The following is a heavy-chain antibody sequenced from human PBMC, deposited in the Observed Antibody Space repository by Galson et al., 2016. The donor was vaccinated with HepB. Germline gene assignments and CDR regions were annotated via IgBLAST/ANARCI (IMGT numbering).Heavy chain of an antibody. J-gene: IGHJ4*02. CDR2: ICGSCGDI. V-gene: IGHV3-23*01. CDR1: GFSFSSYD. CDR3: AIDPSHWIENPFAL. Sequence: SLRLSCAASGFSFSSYDMNWVRQAPGKGLEWVSTICGSCGDIDYADSVQGRFTISRDNSKNTLSLQMNSLRAEDTATYYCAIDPSHWIENPFALWGQGTLVTVSS. D-gene: IGHD2-2*03.